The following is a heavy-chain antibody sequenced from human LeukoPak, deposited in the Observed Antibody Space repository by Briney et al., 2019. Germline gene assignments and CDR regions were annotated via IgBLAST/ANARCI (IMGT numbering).Heavy chain of an antibody. CDR3: ARHSPSVTSIDY. CDR1: GGAISSSSYY. J-gene: IGHJ4*01. V-gene: IGHV4-39*01. CDR2: LYYSGTT. Sequence: SETLSRTCTVSGGAISSSSYYWGWLRQPPGKGLERIGSLYYSGTTHYNPSLRSRVTISVDTSKNQFSLTLSSVTAADRAVYYCARHSPSVTSIDYWGHGTLVTDSS. D-gene: IGHD4-17*01.